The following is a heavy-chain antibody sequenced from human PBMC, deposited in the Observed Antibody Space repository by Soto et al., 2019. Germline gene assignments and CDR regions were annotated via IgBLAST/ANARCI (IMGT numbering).Heavy chain of an antibody. J-gene: IGHJ4*02. CDR1: GFTFANFA. V-gene: IGHV3-23*01. CDR3: AKGYCSSTSCSFDY. Sequence: PGGSLRLSCAASGFTFANFAMKWVRQAPGKGLEWVSVISGTGDTTYNADSGNGRFTISRDNSMNTAFLQMNSLRAADTAVYYCAKGYCSSTSCSFDYWGQGTLVTVSS. D-gene: IGHD2-2*01. CDR2: ISGTGDTT.